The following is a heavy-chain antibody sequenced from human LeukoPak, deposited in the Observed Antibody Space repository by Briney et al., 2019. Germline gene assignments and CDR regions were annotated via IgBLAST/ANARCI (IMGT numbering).Heavy chain of an antibody. CDR3: ATGPQIREPAY. CDR1: GLTSSDYY. D-gene: IGHD1-26*01. J-gene: IGHJ4*02. V-gene: IGHV3-11*04. CDR2: ISGSGSDI. Sequence: GGSLRLSCVASGLTSSDYYMGWIRQAPGRGLEWLLYISGSGSDINYAESVRGRFAISRDNAKNSLYLQLNSLRPEDTAVYYCATGPQIREPAYWGQGTLVTVSS.